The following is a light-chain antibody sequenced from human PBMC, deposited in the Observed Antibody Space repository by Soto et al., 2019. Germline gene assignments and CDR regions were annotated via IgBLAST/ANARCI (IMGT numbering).Light chain of an antibody. V-gene: IGKV3-20*01. J-gene: IGKJ1*01. CDR3: QQYDTSPGT. CDR1: QSVRNRY. CDR2: GAS. Sequence: EIVLTQSPCTLSLSPGERATLSFRASQSVRNRYLAWSQQKPVLAPRLLIYGASNMSTGIPDRFSGSGSGTDFTLTVSSLEPAAFAVYFCQQYDTSPGTFGQGTKVEIK.